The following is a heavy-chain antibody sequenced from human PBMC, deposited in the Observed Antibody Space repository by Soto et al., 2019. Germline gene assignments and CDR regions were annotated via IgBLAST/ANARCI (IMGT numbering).Heavy chain of an antibody. J-gene: IGHJ4*02. CDR3: ASPGEYSGSYFSNFDY. CDR2: IYYSGST. Sequence: SETLSLTCTVSGGSISSSSYYWGWIRQPPGKGLEWIGSIYYSGSTYYNPSLKSRVTISVDTSKNQFSLKLSSVTAADTAVYYCASPGEYSGSYFSNFDYWGQGTLVTVSS. D-gene: IGHD1-26*01. V-gene: IGHV4-39*01. CDR1: GGSISSSSYY.